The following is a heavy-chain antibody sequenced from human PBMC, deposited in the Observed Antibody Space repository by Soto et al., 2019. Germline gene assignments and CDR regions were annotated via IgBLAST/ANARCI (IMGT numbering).Heavy chain of an antibody. Sequence: QVQLQESGPGLVKPSQTLSLTCTVSGGSVSSGDYYWSWIRQPPGKVLEWIVYIYYSGSTYYNPSLKSRVTISADTSKNQFSLKLSSVTAADTAVYYCARGGCSSTSCEGDFDYWGQGTLVTVSS. D-gene: IGHD2-2*01. J-gene: IGHJ4*02. CDR2: IYYSGST. CDR1: GGSVSSGDYY. CDR3: ARGGCSSTSCEGDFDY. V-gene: IGHV4-30-4*01.